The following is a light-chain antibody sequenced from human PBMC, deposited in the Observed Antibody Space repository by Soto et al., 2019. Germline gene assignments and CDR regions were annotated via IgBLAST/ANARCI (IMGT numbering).Light chain of an antibody. Sequence: QSALTQPASVSGSPGQSITISCTGTSSDVGGYNYVSWYHHHPGKAPKLMIYDVSDRPSGVSNRFSGSKSGNTASLTISGLQAEDENDDDCSSYTGSNNRDIFGNGNKV. V-gene: IGLV2-14*03. CDR2: DVS. CDR1: SSDVGGYNY. J-gene: IGLJ1*01. CDR3: SSYTGSNNRDI.